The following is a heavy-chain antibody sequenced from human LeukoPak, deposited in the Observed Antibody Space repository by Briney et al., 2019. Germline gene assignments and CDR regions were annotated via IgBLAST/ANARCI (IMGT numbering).Heavy chain of an antibody. Sequence: SETLSLTCTVSGGSISSGSYYWSWIRQPAGKGLEWIGRIYTSGSTNYNPSLKSRVTISVDTSKNQFSLKLSSVTAADTAVYYCARGPLGDFWSGKPTPGLMDVWGKGTTVTVSS. CDR3: ARGPLGDFWSGKPTPGLMDV. CDR1: GGSISSGSYY. D-gene: IGHD3-3*01. J-gene: IGHJ6*04. CDR2: IYTSGST. V-gene: IGHV4-61*02.